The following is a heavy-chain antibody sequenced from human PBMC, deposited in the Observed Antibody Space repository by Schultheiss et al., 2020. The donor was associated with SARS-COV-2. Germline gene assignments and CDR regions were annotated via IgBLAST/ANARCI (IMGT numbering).Heavy chain of an antibody. CDR1: GFTFSSYS. V-gene: IGHV3-21*01. D-gene: IGHD6-6*01. CDR2: ISSSSSYI. Sequence: GGSLRLSCAASGFTFSSYSMNWVRQAPGKGLEWVSSISSSSSYIYYADSVKGRFTISRDNSKNTLYLQMNSLRAEDTAVYYCACYSSSLLVRFDPWGQGTLVTVSS. CDR3: ACYSSSLLVRFDP. J-gene: IGHJ5*02.